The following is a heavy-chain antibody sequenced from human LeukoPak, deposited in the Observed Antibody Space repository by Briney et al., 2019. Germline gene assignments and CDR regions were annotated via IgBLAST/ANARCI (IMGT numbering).Heavy chain of an antibody. CDR3: ARDPSHGALDY. D-gene: IGHD4-17*01. CDR2: MKYDGSGK. CDR1: GFTFSRSW. J-gene: IGHJ4*02. Sequence: GGSLRLSCEASGFTFSRSWMAWVRQAPGKGLDWVADMKYDGSGKDYVDSVKGRFTISRDNAKNSVYLQMNSLRAEDTAVYYCARDPSHGALDYWGQGTQVTVSS. V-gene: IGHV3-7*01.